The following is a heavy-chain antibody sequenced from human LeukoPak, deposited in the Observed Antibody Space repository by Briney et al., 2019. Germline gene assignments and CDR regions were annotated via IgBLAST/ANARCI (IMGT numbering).Heavy chain of an antibody. CDR3: ARAAFGYYGSGSYYKSGFDY. V-gene: IGHV4-61*02. CDR2: INTSGST. J-gene: IGHJ4*02. CDR1: SGSISSGSYY. Sequence: PSETLSLTCTVSSGSISSGSYYWSWIRQPAGKGLEWFGRINTSGSTNYNPSLKRRVTISVDTSKNQFSLRLSSLTAADTAVYYCARAAFGYYGSGSYYKSGFDYWGQGTLVTVSS. D-gene: IGHD3-10*01.